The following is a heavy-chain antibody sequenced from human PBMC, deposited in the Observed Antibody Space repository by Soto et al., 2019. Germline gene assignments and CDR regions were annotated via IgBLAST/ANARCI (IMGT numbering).Heavy chain of an antibody. Sequence: GGSLRRSCVGSGFSFSYSWLSWVRLTPGKVPELFGRMKKRGDGGTTDYAAPVKDRFTISSYESKNCLFMHMNSLKTEDSGLSACATDPGGLFDSWGQGTVDNVSS. CDR2: MKKRGDGGTT. J-gene: IGHJ4*02. CDR3: ATDPGGLFDS. D-gene: IGHD2-15*01. CDR1: GFSFSYSW. V-gene: IGHV3-15*05.